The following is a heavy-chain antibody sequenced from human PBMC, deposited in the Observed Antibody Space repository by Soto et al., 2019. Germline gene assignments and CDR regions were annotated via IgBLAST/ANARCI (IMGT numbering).Heavy chain of an antibody. V-gene: IGHV3-53*04. CDR1: GFTVSSSY. Sequence: EVQLVESGGGLVQPGGSLSLSCAASGFTVSSSYRSWVRQAPGKGLEWVSVIYSGGSTHYVDSVKGRFTISRHNSMNTLYLQMNSLRPEDTAVYYCVKDGGSSHGPFGYWGQGTLVIVSS. J-gene: IGHJ4*02. CDR3: VKDGGSSHGPFGY. D-gene: IGHD5-18*01. CDR2: IYSGGST.